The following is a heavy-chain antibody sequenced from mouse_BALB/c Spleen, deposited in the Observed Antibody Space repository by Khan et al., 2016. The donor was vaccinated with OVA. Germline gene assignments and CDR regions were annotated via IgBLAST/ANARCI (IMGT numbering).Heavy chain of an antibody. J-gene: IGHJ2*01. D-gene: IGHD2-3*01. CDR1: GYTFTDYA. Sequence: QVQLKESGPELVRPGVSVKISCKGSGYTFTDYAMYWVKQSHAESLEWIGLISTYSGNTNYNQKFKGKATMTVDKSSTTAYMEHARLTSEDSAIYYCARPAYDGYYDYWGQGTTLTVSS. CDR2: ISTYSGNT. CDR3: ARPAYDGYYDY. V-gene: IGHV1S137*01.